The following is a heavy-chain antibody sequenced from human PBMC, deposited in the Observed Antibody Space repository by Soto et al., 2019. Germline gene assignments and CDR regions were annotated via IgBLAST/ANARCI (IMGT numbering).Heavy chain of an antibody. Sequence: QGQLVQSGAEVKKPGSSGNVSCKASGGTFSSYSINWVRQAPGQGLEWMGDIIPILGTANYAQKFKGRVTITADESTSTAYMELISLRSEDTDVYYCARDGGRHSGGIDYWGHGTLVTVSS. J-gene: IGHJ4*01. CDR3: ARDGGRHSGGIDY. CDR2: IIPILGTA. D-gene: IGHD2-15*01. V-gene: IGHV1-69*01. CDR1: GGTFSSYS.